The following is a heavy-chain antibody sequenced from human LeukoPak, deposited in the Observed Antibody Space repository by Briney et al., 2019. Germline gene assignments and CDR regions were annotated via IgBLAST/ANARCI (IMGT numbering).Heavy chain of an antibody. V-gene: IGHV3-21*01. D-gene: IGHD5-12*01. CDR3: ARVGGGYDPYYYYGMDV. CDR2: ISSSSSYI. Sequence: GGSLRLSCAASGFTFSSYAMSWVRQAPGKGLEWVSSISSSSSYIYYADSVKGRFTISRDNAKNSLYLQMNSLRAEDTAVYYCARVGGGYDPYYYYGMDVWGQGTTVTVSS. CDR1: GFTFSSYA. J-gene: IGHJ6*02.